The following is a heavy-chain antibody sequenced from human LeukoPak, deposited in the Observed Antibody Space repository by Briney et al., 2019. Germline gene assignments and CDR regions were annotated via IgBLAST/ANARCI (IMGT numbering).Heavy chain of an antibody. Sequence: SQTLSLTCTVSGGSISSGDYYWSWIRQPPGKGLEWIGYIYYSGSTYYNPSLKSRVTISVDTSKNQFSLKLSSVTAADTAVYYCARGFLRHFDWLVWGQGTLVTVSS. CDR2: IYYSGST. D-gene: IGHD3-9*01. J-gene: IGHJ4*02. V-gene: IGHV4-30-4*08. CDR3: ARGFLRHFDWLV. CDR1: GGSISSGDYY.